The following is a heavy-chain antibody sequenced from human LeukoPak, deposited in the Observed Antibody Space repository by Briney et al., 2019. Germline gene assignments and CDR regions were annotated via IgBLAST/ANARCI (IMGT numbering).Heavy chain of an antibody. J-gene: IGHJ4*02. CDR2: IYSGGTT. CDR3: AREGSGTYSFDF. V-gene: IGHV3-53*01. D-gene: IGHD1-26*01. Sequence: GGSLRLSCAASGFTVSSNYMNWVRQAPGKGLEWVSAIYSGGTTYYADSVKGRFTISRDNSKNTLYLQMNSLRAEDTAVYYCAREGSGTYSFDFWGQGTLVSVSS. CDR1: GFTVSSNY.